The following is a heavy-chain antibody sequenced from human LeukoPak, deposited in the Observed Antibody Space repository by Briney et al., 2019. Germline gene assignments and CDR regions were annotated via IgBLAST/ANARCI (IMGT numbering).Heavy chain of an antibody. CDR1: GFTFSSYG. V-gene: IGHV3-30*03. CDR2: ISYDGSNK. D-gene: IGHD3-22*01. CDR3: ARVDRYYYDSSGFDY. Sequence: PGGSLRLSCAASGFTFSSYGMHWVRQAPGKGLEWGAVISYDGSNKYYADSVKGRFTISRDNSKNTLYLQINSLRAEDTAVYYCARVDRYYYDSSGFDYWGQGTLVTVSS. J-gene: IGHJ4*02.